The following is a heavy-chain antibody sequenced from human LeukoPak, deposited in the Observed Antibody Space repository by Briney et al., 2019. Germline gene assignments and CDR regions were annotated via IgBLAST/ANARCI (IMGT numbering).Heavy chain of an antibody. V-gene: IGHV1-46*01. Sequence: ASVKVSCKASGYTFTSYYMHWVRQVPGQGLEWMGIINPSGGSTSYAQKFQGRVTMTRDMSTSTVYMELSSLRSEDTAVYYCAREVSSGWYVFDYWGQGTLVTVSS. CDR3: AREVSSGWYVFDY. D-gene: IGHD6-19*01. CDR1: GYTFTSYY. CDR2: INPSGGST. J-gene: IGHJ4*02.